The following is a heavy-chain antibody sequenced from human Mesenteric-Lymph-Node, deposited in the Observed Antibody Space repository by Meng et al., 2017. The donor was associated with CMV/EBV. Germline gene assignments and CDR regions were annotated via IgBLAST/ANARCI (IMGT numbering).Heavy chain of an antibody. CDR1: GFTFSSYA. CDR3: AREMSGYNDAFDI. V-gene: IGHV3-30-3*01. CDR2: ISYDGSNK. D-gene: IGHD5-12*01. J-gene: IGHJ3*02. Sequence: GSLRLSCAASGFTFSSYAMHWVRQAPGKGLEWVAVISYDGSNKYYADSVKGRFTISRDNSKNTLYLQMNSLRAEDTAVYYCAREMSGYNDAFDIWGQGTMVTVSS.